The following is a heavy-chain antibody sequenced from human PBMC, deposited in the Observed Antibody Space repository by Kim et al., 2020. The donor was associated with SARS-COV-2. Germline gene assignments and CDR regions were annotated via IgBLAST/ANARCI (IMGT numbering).Heavy chain of an antibody. CDR2: INHSGST. V-gene: IGHV4-34*01. CDR3: AAIAARWYAFDI. J-gene: IGHJ3*02. CDR1: GGSFSGYY. Sequence: SETLSLTCAVYGGSFSGYYWSWIRQPPGKGLEWIGEINHSGSTNYNPSLKSRVTISVDTSKNQFSLKLSSVTAADTAVYYCAAIAARWYAFDIWGQGTMV. D-gene: IGHD6-6*01.